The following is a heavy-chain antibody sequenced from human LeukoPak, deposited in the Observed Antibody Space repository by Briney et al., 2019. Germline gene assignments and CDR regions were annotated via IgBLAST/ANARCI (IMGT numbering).Heavy chain of an antibody. CDR2: ISTSSSYI. CDR1: GFTFSTSS. CDR3: ARGAVVAATLVRGDQYGMDV. D-gene: IGHD2-15*01. Sequence: KPGGSLRLSCAVSGFTFSTSSMNWVRQAPGKGLEWVSSISTSSSYIYYADSVKGRFTASRDNATDSLDLQMSNLRVEDAAVYYCARGAVVAATLVRGDQYGMDVWGQGTTVTVSS. J-gene: IGHJ6*02. V-gene: IGHV3-21*01.